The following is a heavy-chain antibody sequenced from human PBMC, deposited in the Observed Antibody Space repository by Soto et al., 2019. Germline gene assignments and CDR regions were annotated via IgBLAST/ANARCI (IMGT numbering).Heavy chain of an antibody. CDR2: IYYSGST. CDR1: GGSISSGDYY. Sequence: SKTLSLTCTVSGGSISSGDYYWSWIRQPPGKGLEWIGYIYYSGSTYYNPSLKSRVTISVDTSKNQFSLKLSSVTAADTAVHYCARAPRSLFDYYYYYGMDVWGQGTTVTVSS. CDR3: ARAPRSLFDYYYYYGMDV. J-gene: IGHJ6*02. V-gene: IGHV4-30-4*01. D-gene: IGHD2-21*01.